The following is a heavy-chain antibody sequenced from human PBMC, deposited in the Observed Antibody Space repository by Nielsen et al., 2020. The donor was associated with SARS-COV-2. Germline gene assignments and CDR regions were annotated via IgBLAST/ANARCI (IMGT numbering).Heavy chain of an antibody. V-gene: IGHV3-30*18. CDR2: ISYDGSNK. D-gene: IGHD6-13*01. Sequence: GESLKISCAASGFSFRSYCLHWVRQAPGKGLEWVAVISYDGSNKYYADSVKGRFTISRDNAKNSLYLQMNSLRAEDTAVYYCVKWVQLDLGYYYHGMDVWGQGTTVTVSS. CDR1: GFSFRSYC. CDR3: VKWVQLDLGYYYHGMDV. J-gene: IGHJ6*02.